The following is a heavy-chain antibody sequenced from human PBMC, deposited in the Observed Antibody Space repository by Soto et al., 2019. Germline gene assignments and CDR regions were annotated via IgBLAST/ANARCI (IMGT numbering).Heavy chain of an antibody. CDR1: GYTFTSYD. Sequence: GASVKVSCKASGYTFTSYDINWVRQATGQGLEWMGWMNPNSGNTGYAQKFQGRVTMTRNTSISTAYMELSSLRSEDTAVYYCARSGRQIGLRYFDWLQNYYYYYMDVWGKGTTVTVSS. J-gene: IGHJ6*03. V-gene: IGHV1-8*01. CDR3: ARSGRQIGLRYFDWLQNYYYYYMDV. CDR2: MNPNSGNT. D-gene: IGHD3-9*01.